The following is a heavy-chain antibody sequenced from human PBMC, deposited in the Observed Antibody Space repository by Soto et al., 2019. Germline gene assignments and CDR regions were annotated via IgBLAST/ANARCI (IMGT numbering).Heavy chain of an antibody. J-gene: IGHJ6*03. CDR3: ARGSQQEYSSSPHYYMDV. D-gene: IGHD6-6*01. Sequence: GGSLRLSCAASGFTVSSNYMSWVRQAPGKGLEWVSVIYSGGSTYYADSVKGRFTISRHNSKNTLYLQMNSLRAEDTAVYYCARGSQQEYSSSPHYYMDVWGKGTTVTVSS. V-gene: IGHV3-53*04. CDR1: GFTVSSNY. CDR2: IYSGGST.